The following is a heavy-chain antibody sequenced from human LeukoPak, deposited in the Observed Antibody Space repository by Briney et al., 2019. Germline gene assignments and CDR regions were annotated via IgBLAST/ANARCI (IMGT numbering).Heavy chain of an antibody. Sequence: SETLSLTCTVSGGSISSYYWSWIRQPPGKGLEWIGYIYYSGSTNYNPSLKSRVTISVDTSKNQFSLKLSSVTAADTALYYCARLMISTMVRGEDNWFDPWGQGTLDTVSS. D-gene: IGHD3-10*01. CDR3: ARLMISTMVRGEDNWFDP. V-gene: IGHV4-59*08. J-gene: IGHJ5*02. CDR2: IYYSGST. CDR1: GGSISSYY.